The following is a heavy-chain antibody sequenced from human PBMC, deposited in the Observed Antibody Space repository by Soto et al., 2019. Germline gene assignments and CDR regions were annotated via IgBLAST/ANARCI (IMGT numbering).Heavy chain of an antibody. V-gene: IGHV3-33*01. D-gene: IGHD3-9*01. Sequence: PGVSLRLSCAASGFTFSSYGMHWVRQAPGKGLEWVAVIWYDGSNKYYADSVKGRFTISRDNSKNTLYLQMNSLRAEDTAVYYCARDQDDILTGFGMDVWGQGTTVTVSS. J-gene: IGHJ6*02. CDR1: GFTFSSYG. CDR3: ARDQDDILTGFGMDV. CDR2: IWYDGSNK.